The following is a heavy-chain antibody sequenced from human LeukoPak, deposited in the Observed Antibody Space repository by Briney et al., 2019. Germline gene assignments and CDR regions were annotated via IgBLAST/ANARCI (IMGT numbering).Heavy chain of an antibody. Sequence: SETLSLTCTVSGGSISSSSYYWGWIRQPPGKGREWIGSIYYSGSTYYNPSLKSRVTISVYTSKNQFSLKLSSVTAADTAVYYCASGYYDSSGYLWLNAFDIWGQGTMVTVSS. CDR3: ASGYYDSSGYLWLNAFDI. CDR1: GGSISSSSYY. D-gene: IGHD3-22*01. V-gene: IGHV4-39*07. CDR2: IYYSGST. J-gene: IGHJ3*02.